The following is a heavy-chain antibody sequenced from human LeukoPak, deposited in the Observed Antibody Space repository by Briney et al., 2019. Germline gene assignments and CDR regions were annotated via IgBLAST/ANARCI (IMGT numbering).Heavy chain of an antibody. CDR1: GGSIISGDYY. CDR3: ARVLISGARHSYGYYFDY. J-gene: IGHJ4*02. V-gene: IGHV4-30-4*01. D-gene: IGHD5-18*01. CDR2: IYYSGST. Sequence: SETLSLTCSVSGGSIISGDYYWSWIRQPPGKGLEWIVYIYYSGSTYYNSSLKSRVTISVDTSKNQFSLKLSSVTAADTAVYYCARVLISGARHSYGYYFDYWGQGTLVTVSS.